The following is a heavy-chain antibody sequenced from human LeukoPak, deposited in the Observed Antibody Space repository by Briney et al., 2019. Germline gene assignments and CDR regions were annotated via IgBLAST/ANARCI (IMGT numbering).Heavy chain of an antibody. CDR3: AREMNYGDYFDY. D-gene: IGHD4-17*01. Sequence: PGRSLSLSCAASGFPFSTYVMHWVRQAPGKGLEWVAVIWYDGSKKDYADSVKGRFTISRDNSKNTLYLQMNSLRAEDTAVYYCAREMNYGDYFDYWGQGTLVTVSS. V-gene: IGHV3-33*01. J-gene: IGHJ4*02. CDR2: IWYDGSKK. CDR1: GFPFSTYV.